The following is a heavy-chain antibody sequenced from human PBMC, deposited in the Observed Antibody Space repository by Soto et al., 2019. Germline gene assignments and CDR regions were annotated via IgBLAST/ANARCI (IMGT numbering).Heavy chain of an antibody. V-gene: IGHV1-18*01. D-gene: IGHD2-15*01. CDR3: ARAGAAPYYYYGMDV. CDR1: GYTFSTSG. Sequence: QVQLVQSGAEVRKPGASVKVSCKASGYTFSTSGMSWLRQAPGQGLEWMGWISTYNGDTNDAPKFQDRVTMTSDTSPSTVYMELRSLRSDDTAGYYCARAGAAPYYYYGMDVWGQGTRVTVSS. J-gene: IGHJ6*02. CDR2: ISTYNGDT.